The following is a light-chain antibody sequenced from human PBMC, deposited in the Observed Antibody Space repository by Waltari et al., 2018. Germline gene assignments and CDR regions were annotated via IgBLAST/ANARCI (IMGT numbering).Light chain of an antibody. CDR1: SSDVGAFNY. J-gene: IGLJ3*02. Sequence: QSALTQPASVSGSPGQSITISCTGTSSDVGAFNYVSWYQQHPGKAPKLIIYDVTNRPSGVSSRFSASKFGNMASLTISGLHADDEADYYCSSYSSSSALRVFGGGTKLTVL. CDR3: SSYSSSSALRV. V-gene: IGLV2-14*03. CDR2: DVT.